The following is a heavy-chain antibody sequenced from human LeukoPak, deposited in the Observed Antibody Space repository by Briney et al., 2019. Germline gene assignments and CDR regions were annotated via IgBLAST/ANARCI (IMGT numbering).Heavy chain of an antibody. CDR3: AKRCSGGSCSGAFDY. CDR2: ISWNSGSI. D-gene: IGHD2-15*01. Sequence: GRSLRLSCAASGFTFDDYAMHWVRHAPGKGLEWVSGISWNSGSIGYADSVKGRFTISRDNAKNSLYLQMNSLRAEGTALYYCAKRCSGGSCSGAFDYWGQGTLVTVSS. J-gene: IGHJ4*02. CDR1: GFTFDDYA. V-gene: IGHV3-9*01.